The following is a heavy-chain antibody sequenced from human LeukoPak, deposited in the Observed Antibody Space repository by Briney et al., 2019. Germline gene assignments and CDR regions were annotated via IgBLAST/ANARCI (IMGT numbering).Heavy chain of an antibody. CDR1: GGSISSYY. CDR3: ARARLDDGMDV. J-gene: IGHJ6*02. Sequence: PSETLSLTCTVSGGSISSYYWSWIRQPPGKGLEWIGYIYYSGSTNYSPSLKSRVTISVDTSKNQFSLKLSSVTAADTAVYYCARARLDDGMDVRGQGTTVTVSS. D-gene: IGHD1-1*01. V-gene: IGHV4-59*01. CDR2: IYYSGST.